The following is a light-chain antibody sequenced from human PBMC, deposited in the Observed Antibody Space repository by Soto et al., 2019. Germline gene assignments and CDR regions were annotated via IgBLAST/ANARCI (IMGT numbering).Light chain of an antibody. V-gene: IGKV1-39*01. CDR2: AAS. Sequence: DIQMTQSPSSLSASVGDRVTITCRESQSISSYLNWYQQKPGKAPKLLIYAASSLQSEVPSRFSGSGSGTDFTLTISSLQPEDFATYYCQQSYSTPRTFGQGTKVDIK. CDR1: QSISSY. CDR3: QQSYSTPRT. J-gene: IGKJ1*01.